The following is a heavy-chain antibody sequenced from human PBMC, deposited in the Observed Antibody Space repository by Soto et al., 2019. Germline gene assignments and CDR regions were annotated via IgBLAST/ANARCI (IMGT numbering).Heavy chain of an antibody. Sequence: GASVKVSCKASGGTFSSYAISWVRQAPGQGLEWMGGIIPIFGTANYAQKFQGRVTITADESTSTAYMELSSLRSEDRAVYYCASIVYSYGPVRYFDRAHWFGPWGQGTLVTVSS. D-gene: IGHD3-9*01. V-gene: IGHV1-69*13. CDR1: GGTFSSYA. CDR3: ASIVYSYGPVRYFDRAHWFGP. J-gene: IGHJ5*02. CDR2: IIPIFGTA.